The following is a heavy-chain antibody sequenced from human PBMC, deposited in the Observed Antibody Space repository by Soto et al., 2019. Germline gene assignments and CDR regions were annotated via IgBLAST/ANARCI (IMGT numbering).Heavy chain of an antibody. V-gene: IGHV3-21*01. J-gene: IGHJ3*02. D-gene: IGHD5-18*01. CDR3: ARSATYSAMVTADAFDI. CDR1: GFTLISCR. Sequence: LAGAASGFTLISCRINWVRQAPGKRLEWVSSISSSSYIYYADSVKGRFTISRDNAKNSLYLQMNSLRAEDTAVYYCARSATYSAMVTADAFDIWGQGKMVTVS. CDR2: ISSSSYI.